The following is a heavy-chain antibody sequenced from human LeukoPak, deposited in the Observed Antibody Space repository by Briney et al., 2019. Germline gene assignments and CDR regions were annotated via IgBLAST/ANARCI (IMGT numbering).Heavy chain of an antibody. J-gene: IGHJ5*02. V-gene: IGHV1-2*02. CDR2: INPNSGGT. Sequence: ASVKVSCKASGYTFTGYYTHWVRRARGQGLELMGWINPNSGGTNYAQKFEGRVTMTRDTSISTAYMELSRLRSDDTAVYYCARGCSSTSCYKTNWFDPWGQGTLVTVSS. CDR3: ARGCSSTSCYKTNWFDP. D-gene: IGHD2-2*01. CDR1: GYTFTGYY.